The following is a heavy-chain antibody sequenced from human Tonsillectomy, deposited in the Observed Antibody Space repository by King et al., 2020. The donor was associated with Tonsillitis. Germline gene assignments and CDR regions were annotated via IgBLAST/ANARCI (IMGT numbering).Heavy chain of an antibody. J-gene: IGHJ4*02. CDR1: GNSISSDSYY. V-gene: IGHV4-61*02. Sequence: VQLQESGPRLVRPSQTLSLTCTVSGNSISSDSYYWRWIRQPAGRRLEWIGHIYTSGNTNYNPSLKSRVTMSVDTSKNQFSLKLRSVTAADTAVYFCARRPVAGPFDYWGQGILVSVSS. CDR2: IYTSGNT. D-gene: IGHD6-19*01. CDR3: ARRPVAGPFDY.